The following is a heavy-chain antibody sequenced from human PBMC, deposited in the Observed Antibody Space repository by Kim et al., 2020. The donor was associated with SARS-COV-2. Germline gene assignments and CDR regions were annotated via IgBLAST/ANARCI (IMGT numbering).Heavy chain of an antibody. CDR3: ATIPCPKARGYSYGVDGMDV. Sequence: SETLSLTCAVYGGSFSGYYWSWIRQPPGKGLEWIGEINHSGSTNYNPSLKSRVTISVDTSKNQFSLKLSSVTAADTAVYYCATIPCPKARGYSYGVDGMDVWGQGTTVTVSS. V-gene: IGHV4-34*01. D-gene: IGHD5-18*01. CDR1: GGSFSGYY. CDR2: INHSGST. J-gene: IGHJ6*02.